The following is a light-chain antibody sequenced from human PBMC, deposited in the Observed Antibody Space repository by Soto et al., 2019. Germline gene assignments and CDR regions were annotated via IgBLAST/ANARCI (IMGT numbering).Light chain of an antibody. CDR2: EAN. V-gene: IGLV2-23*01. J-gene: IGLJ2*01. Sequence: QSALTQTASVSGSPGQSITISCNGTSSDVGTYNLVSWYQQNPGKVPKLLIYEANKRPSGVSNRFSGSKSGNTASLTISGLQAEYEADYYCCSYAGSSTLIFGAGTKVTVL. CDR1: SSDVGTYNL. CDR3: CSYAGSSTLI.